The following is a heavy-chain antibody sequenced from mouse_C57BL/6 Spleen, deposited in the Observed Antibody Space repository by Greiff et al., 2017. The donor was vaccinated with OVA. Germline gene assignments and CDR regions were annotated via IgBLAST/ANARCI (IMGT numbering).Heavy chain of an antibody. D-gene: IGHD1-1*01. CDR3: TRSEITTVVFDY. J-gene: IGHJ2*01. Sequence: EVMLVESGEGLVKPGGSLKLSCAASGFTFSSYAMSWVRQTPEKRLEWVAYISSGGDYIYYADTVKGRFTISRDNARNTLYLQMSSLKSEDTAMYYCTRSEITTVVFDYWGQGTPLTVSS. V-gene: IGHV5-9-1*02. CDR1: GFTFSSYA. CDR2: ISSGGDYI.